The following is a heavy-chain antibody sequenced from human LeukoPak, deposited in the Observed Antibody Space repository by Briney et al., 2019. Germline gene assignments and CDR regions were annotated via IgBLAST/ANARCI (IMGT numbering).Heavy chain of an antibody. CDR2: IKTDGSEK. V-gene: IGHV3-7*03. CDR1: GFTFSSYW. J-gene: IGHJ6*02. Sequence: GGSLRFSCEASGFTFSSYWMSWVRQAPGKGLEWVANIKTDGSEKYYVDSVKGRFTISRDNAKNSLYLQMNSLRAEDTAVYYCARDEQLDNYYYYYGMDVWGQGTTVTVSS. D-gene: IGHD6-13*01. CDR3: ARDEQLDNYYYYYGMDV.